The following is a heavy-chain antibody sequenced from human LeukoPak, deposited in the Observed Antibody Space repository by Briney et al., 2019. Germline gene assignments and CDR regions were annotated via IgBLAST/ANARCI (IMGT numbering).Heavy chain of an antibody. CDR2: MNPNSGNT. Sequence: ASVKVSCKASGYTFTSYGINWVRQATGQGLEWMGWMNPNSGNTGYAQKFQGRVTMTRNTSISTAYMELSSLRSEDTAVYYCARGLSILLWFGEMGNWFDPWGQGTLVTVSS. CDR3: ARGLSILLWFGEMGNWFDP. J-gene: IGHJ5*02. CDR1: GYTFTSYG. V-gene: IGHV1-8*02. D-gene: IGHD3-10*01.